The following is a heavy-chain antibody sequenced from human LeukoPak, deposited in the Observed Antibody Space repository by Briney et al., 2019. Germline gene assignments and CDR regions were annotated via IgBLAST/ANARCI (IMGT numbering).Heavy chain of an antibody. CDR1: GGSISSSSYY. D-gene: IGHD3-16*01. CDR3: ARGTRVGYDLLYYFDY. J-gene: IGHJ4*02. V-gene: IGHV4-61*05. CDR2: ISYSGST. Sequence: TPSETLSLTCTVSGGSISSSSYYWGWIRQPPGKGLEWIGYISYSGSTNYNPSLKSRVTISVDTSKNQFSLKLSSVTGADTAVYYCARGTRVGYDLLYYFDYWGQGILVTVSS.